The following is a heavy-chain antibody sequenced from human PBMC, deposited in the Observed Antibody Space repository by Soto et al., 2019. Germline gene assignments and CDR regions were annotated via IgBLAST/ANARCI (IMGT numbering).Heavy chain of an antibody. CDR1: GFTFSSYA. CDR3: AKGRDTGVVVAATVAFDI. CDR2: ISGSGGST. J-gene: IGHJ3*02. V-gene: IGHV3-23*01. D-gene: IGHD2-15*01. Sequence: GGSLRLSCAASGFTFSSYAMSWVRQAPGKGLEWVSAISGSGGSTYYADSVKGRFTISRDNSKNTLYLQMNSLRAEDTAVYYCAKGRDTGVVVAATVAFDIWGQGTMVTVSS.